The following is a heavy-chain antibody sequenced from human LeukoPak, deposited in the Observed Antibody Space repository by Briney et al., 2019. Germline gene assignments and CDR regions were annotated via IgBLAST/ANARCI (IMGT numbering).Heavy chain of an antibody. CDR2: ISTDGSSA. D-gene: IGHD3-16*01. CDR1: GFTFSTYW. CDR3: ARVNVCPRCHFDY. Sequence: PGGSLRLSCAASGFTFSTYWMHWVRQAPGKGLLWVSRISTDGSSAIYADSVKGRFTISRDNAKNTLYLQMNSLRAEDTAVYYCARVNVCPRCHFDYWGQGTVVTVSS. J-gene: IGHJ4*02. V-gene: IGHV3-74*01.